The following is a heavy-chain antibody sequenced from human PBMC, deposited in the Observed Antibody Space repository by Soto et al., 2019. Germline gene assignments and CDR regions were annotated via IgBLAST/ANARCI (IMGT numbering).Heavy chain of an antibody. J-gene: IGHJ4*02. CDR1: GFSLSSIGMG. CDR2: IYWDDDK. V-gene: IGHV2-5*02. CDR3: ARLTRGVYDSGRLWEKFDY. D-gene: IGHD5-12*01. Sequence: QITVKESGLTLVKPTETLTLTCTFSGFSLSSIGMGVGWIRQPPGKALGWLALIYWDDDKRYSPSLSSRLTITKDPSKNEVDLTMTNMDPVDTATYSCARLTRGVYDSGRLWEKFDYWGQGTLVTVSS.